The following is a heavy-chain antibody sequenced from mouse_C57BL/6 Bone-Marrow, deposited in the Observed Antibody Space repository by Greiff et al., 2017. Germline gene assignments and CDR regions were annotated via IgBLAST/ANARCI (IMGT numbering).Heavy chain of an antibody. CDR2: FYPGSGSI. J-gene: IGHJ2*01. V-gene: IGHV1-62-2*01. Sequence: VQLVESGAELVKPGASVKLSCKASGYTFTEYTIHWVKQRSGQGLEWIGWFYPGSGSIKYNEKFKDKATVTADKSSSTVYMELSRLTSEDSAVYFCARHGYGNYGTYYFDYWGQGTTLTVSS. CDR3: ARHGYGNYGTYYFDY. D-gene: IGHD2-10*02. CDR1: GYTFTEYT.